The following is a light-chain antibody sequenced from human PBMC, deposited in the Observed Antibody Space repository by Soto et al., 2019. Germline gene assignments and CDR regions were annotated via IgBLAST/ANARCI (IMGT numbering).Light chain of an antibody. CDR1: SSDVGGYNY. V-gene: IGLV2-11*01. Sequence: QSALTQPRSVSGSPGQWVTISCTGTSSDVGGYNYVSWYQQHPGKAPKVMIYDVSERPSGVPERFSGSKSANTASLTISGREGDEEAYYYCCSYAGSTGYVFGTGTKLTVL. J-gene: IGLJ1*01. CDR2: DVS. CDR3: CSYAGSTGYV.